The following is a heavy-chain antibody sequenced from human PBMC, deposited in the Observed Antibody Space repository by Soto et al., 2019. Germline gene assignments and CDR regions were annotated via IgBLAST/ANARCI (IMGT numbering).Heavy chain of an antibody. D-gene: IGHD2-21*01. CDR2: ISDSGDST. CDR3: AKGGDGYTSPFDY. CDR1: GFTFSRYA. J-gene: IGHJ4*02. Sequence: GGSLRLSCAASGFTFSRYAMYWVRQAPGKGLEWVSAISDSGDSTYYADSVKGRFTISRDNSKNTLSVQMNSLRAEDTAEFYCAKGGDGYTSPFDYWGQGTLVTVSS. V-gene: IGHV3-23*01.